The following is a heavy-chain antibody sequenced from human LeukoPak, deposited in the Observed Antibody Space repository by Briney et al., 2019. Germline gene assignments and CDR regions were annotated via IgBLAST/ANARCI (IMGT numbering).Heavy chain of an antibody. Sequence: ASVKVSCKASGCTFTGYYMHWVRQAPGQGLKWMGWINPNSGGTNYAQKFQGWVTMTRDTSINTAYMELSRLRSDDTAVYYCARASYCGGDCYAFDIWGQGTMVTVSS. V-gene: IGHV1-2*04. J-gene: IGHJ3*02. D-gene: IGHD2-21*02. CDR2: INPNSGGT. CDR1: GCTFTGYY. CDR3: ARASYCGGDCYAFDI.